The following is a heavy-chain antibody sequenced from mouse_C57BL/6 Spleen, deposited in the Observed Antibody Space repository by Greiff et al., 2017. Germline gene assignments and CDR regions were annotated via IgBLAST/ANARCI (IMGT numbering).Heavy chain of an antibody. V-gene: IGHV1-5*01. CDR2: IYPGNSDT. Sequence: VQLKQSGTVLARPGASVKMSCKTSGYTFTSYWMHWVKQRPGQGLEWIGAIYPGNSDTSYNQKFKGKAKLTAVTSASTAYMELSSLTNEDSAVYYCSITTVVESPAWFAYWGQGTLVTVSA. J-gene: IGHJ3*01. CDR3: SITTVVESPAWFAY. D-gene: IGHD1-1*01. CDR1: GYTFTSYW.